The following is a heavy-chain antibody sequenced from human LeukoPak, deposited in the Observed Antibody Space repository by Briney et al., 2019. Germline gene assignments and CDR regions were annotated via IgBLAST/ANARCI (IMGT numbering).Heavy chain of an antibody. J-gene: IGHJ3*02. D-gene: IGHD6-13*01. Sequence: SETLSLTCAVYGGSFSGYYWSWIRQPPGKGLEWIGEINHSGSTNYNPSLKSRVTISVDTSKNQFSLKLSSVTAADTAVYYCARQGTQQLDAFDIWGQGTMVTVSS. CDR3: ARQGTQQLDAFDI. CDR2: INHSGST. CDR1: GGSFSGYY. V-gene: IGHV4-34*01.